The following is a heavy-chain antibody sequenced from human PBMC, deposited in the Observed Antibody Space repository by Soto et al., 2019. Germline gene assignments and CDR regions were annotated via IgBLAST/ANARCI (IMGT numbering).Heavy chain of an antibody. V-gene: IGHV4-31*03. D-gene: IGHD4-17*01. CDR2: IYYSGST. Sequence: PSETLSLTCTVSGGSISSGGYYWSWIRQHPGKGLEWIGYIYYSGSTYYNPSLKSRVTISVDTSKNQFSLKLSSVTAADTAVYYCARGRVRSLDYWGQGTLVTVSS. CDR3: ARGRVRSLDY. CDR1: GGSISSGGYY. J-gene: IGHJ4*02.